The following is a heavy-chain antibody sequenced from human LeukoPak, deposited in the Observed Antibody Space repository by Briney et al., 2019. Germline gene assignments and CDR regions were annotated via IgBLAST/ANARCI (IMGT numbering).Heavy chain of an antibody. D-gene: IGHD6-19*01. CDR3: ERGYSSALYFDY. J-gene: IGHJ4*02. Sequence: PSETLSDTSTVPGGSITNDYWSWVPHRLQEGREWIGFIYYSGSTNYDPPLHRRVKLSVDTSKTQFSLTQSSVTAGDTAVYYCERGYSSALYFDYWGQGTVVTVSS. CDR2: IYYSGST. V-gene: IGHV4-59*01. CDR1: GGSITNDY.